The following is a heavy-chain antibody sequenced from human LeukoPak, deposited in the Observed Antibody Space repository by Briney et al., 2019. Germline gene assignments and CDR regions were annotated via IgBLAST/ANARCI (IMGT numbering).Heavy chain of an antibody. V-gene: IGHV3-66*02. J-gene: IGHJ4*02. CDR3: ARQLGYCSDGSCYFDF. Sequence: GGSLRLSCAASGFTVSSNYMSWVRQAPGKGLEWVSVIYSGGSTYYSDSVTGRFTISRDNSKNTLYLQMNSLRAEDTAVYYCARQLGYCSDGSCYFDFWGQGTLVTVSS. CDR1: GFTVSSNY. CDR2: IYSGGST. D-gene: IGHD2-15*01.